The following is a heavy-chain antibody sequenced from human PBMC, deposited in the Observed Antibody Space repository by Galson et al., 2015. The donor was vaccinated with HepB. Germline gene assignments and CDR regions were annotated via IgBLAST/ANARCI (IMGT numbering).Heavy chain of an antibody. D-gene: IGHD3-16*01. V-gene: IGHV1-3*01. J-gene: IGHJ4*02. CDR1: GYRFTNYA. CDR2: MNAGDGYT. Sequence: SVKVSCKASGYRFTNYAIHWVRQAPGQRLEWMGWMNAGDGYTRYSQEFQGRVTFTRDTSARIAYMELSSLRSEDTAVYFCAREAEGGLKDFDYWGQGTLVTVSS. CDR3: AREAEGGLKDFDY.